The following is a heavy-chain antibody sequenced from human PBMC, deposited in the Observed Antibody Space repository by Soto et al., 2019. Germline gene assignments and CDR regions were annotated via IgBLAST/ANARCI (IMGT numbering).Heavy chain of an antibody. CDR3: AKDRRAGGNSAFYFDF. V-gene: IGHV3-23*01. CDR1: GFKFSNYA. J-gene: IGHJ4*02. Sequence: GGSLRLSCAASGFKFSNYAMSWVRQAPGKGLEWVSLISATGGGTYYADSVKGRFTISRDNSHNTLYLQVHSLTAEDTAVHYCAKDRRAGGNSAFYFDFWGQGAQVTVSS. CDR2: ISATGGGT. D-gene: IGHD3-16*01.